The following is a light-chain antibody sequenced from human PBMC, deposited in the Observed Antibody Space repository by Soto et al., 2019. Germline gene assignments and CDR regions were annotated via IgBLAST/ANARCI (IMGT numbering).Light chain of an antibody. V-gene: IGLV2-14*03. J-gene: IGLJ1*01. CDR3: SSFTSSTSYV. CDR2: DVN. Sequence: QSLLTQPASLSWAPGQAIAISRTGTSNAVGSYNSASWYQQYPGKAPKLMIHDVNNRPSGISDRFSGSKSGNTASLTISGLQAEDEADYYCSSFTSSTSYVFGTGTKVTVL. CDR1: SNAVGSYNS.